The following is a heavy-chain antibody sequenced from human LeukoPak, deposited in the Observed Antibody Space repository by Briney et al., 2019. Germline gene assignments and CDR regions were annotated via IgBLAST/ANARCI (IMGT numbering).Heavy chain of an antibody. D-gene: IGHD2-2*01. CDR2: IIPIFGTA. V-gene: IGHV1-69*05. CDR1: GGTFSSYA. CDR3: ATPDLGYCSSTSCFLSKIREQNFDY. Sequence: SVKVSCKASGGTFSSYAISWVRQAPGQGLEWMGRIIPIFGTANYAQKFQGRVTITTDESTSTAYMELSSLRSEDTAVYYCATPDLGYCSSTSCFLSKIREQNFDYWGQGTLVTVSS. J-gene: IGHJ4*02.